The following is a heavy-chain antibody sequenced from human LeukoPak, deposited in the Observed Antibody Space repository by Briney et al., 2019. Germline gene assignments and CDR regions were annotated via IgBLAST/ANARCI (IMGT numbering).Heavy chain of an antibody. CDR1: GFTFSSYW. J-gene: IGHJ3*02. D-gene: IGHD3-10*01. Sequence: GGSLSLSCAASGFTFSSYWMTWVRQAPGKGLEWVANIKEDGSKTFYVDSVKGRFTISRDNAKNSLYLQMNSLRAEDTAVYYCARDPYYYDSGSFAAFDIWGQGTMVTVSS. CDR2: IKEDGSKT. V-gene: IGHV3-7*01. CDR3: ARDPYYYDSGSFAAFDI.